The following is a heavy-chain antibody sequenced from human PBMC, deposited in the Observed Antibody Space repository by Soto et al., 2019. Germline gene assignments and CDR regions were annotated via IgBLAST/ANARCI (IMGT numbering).Heavy chain of an antibody. J-gene: IGHJ4*02. CDR1: GLTFSIFW. Sequence: GGSLRRSFAASGLTFSIFWIMWCLQAPGKGLERGAPRKGEEDEKIYLVSVKGRFTITRDNAKNSLYLEMNSLRAEDTAAYYCMRNVKGYWGQGTLVKVS. CDR2: RKGEEDEK. CDR3: MRNVKGY. V-gene: IGHV3-7*01.